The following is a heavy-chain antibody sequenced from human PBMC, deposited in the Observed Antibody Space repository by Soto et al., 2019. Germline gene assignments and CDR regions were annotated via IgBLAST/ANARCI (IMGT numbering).Heavy chain of an antibody. CDR1: GGSFSGYY. Sequence: PSETLSLTCAVYGGSFSGYYWSWIRQPPGKGLEWIGEINHSGSTNYNPSLKSRVTISVDTSKNQFSLKLSSVTAADTAVYYCARGSGDIVVVVAATAFDYWGQGTLVTVSS. J-gene: IGHJ4*02. CDR2: INHSGST. V-gene: IGHV4-34*01. CDR3: ARGSGDIVVVVAATAFDY. D-gene: IGHD2-15*01.